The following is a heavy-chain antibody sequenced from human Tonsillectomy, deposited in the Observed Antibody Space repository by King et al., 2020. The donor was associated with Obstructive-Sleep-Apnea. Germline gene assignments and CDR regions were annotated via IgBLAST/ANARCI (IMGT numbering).Heavy chain of an antibody. CDR3: AGALEYYYDNSGYYPLSYYFDY. D-gene: IGHD3-22*01. CDR1: GFTFSSYA. Sequence: VQLVESGGGVVQPGRSLRLSCAASGFTFSSYAMHWVRQAPGKGLEWVAVISYDGSNKYYTDSVKGRFTISRDNSKNTLYLQLNSLRAEDTAVYYCAGALEYYYDNSGYYPLSYYFDYWGQGTLVTVSS. CDR2: ISYDGSNK. V-gene: IGHV3-30*04. J-gene: IGHJ4*02.